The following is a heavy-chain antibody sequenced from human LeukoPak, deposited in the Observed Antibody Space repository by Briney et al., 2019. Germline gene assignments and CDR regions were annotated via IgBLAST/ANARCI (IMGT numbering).Heavy chain of an antibody. V-gene: IGHV5-10-1*01. CDR3: ARSPGIAAADYYFDY. D-gene: IGHD6-13*01. CDR1: GYSFTSYW. J-gene: IGHJ4*02. CDR2: IDPSDSYT. Sequence: GGSLKISCKGSGYSFTSYWISWVRQMPGKGLEWMGRIDPSDSYTNYSPSFQGHVTISADKSISTAYLQWSSLKASDTAMYYCARSPGIAAADYYFDYWGQGTLVTVSS.